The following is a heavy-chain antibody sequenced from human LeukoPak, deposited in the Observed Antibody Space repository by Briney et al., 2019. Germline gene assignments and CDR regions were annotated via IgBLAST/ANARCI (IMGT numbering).Heavy chain of an antibody. CDR2: ISSSNSTI. J-gene: IGHJ3*02. CDR1: GFTFSSHS. V-gene: IGHV3-48*01. D-gene: IGHD1-1*01. Sequence: GGSLRLSCAASGFTFSSHSMNWVRQAPGKGLEWVSYISSSNSTIYYAGSVKGRFTISRDNAKNSLYLQMNSLRAEDTAVYYCARGATTGRGAFDIWGQGTMVTVSS. CDR3: ARGATTGRGAFDI.